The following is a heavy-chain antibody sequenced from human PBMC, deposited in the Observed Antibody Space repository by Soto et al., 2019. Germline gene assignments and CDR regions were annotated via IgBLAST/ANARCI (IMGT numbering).Heavy chain of an antibody. D-gene: IGHD3-16*01. CDR1: GFTFSSYA. J-gene: IGHJ4*02. V-gene: IGHV3-23*01. CDR2: ISCSGGST. CDR3: AKSTLSLDYIWGILAY. Sequence: GGSLRLSCAASGFTFSSYAMSWVRQAPGKGLEWVSAISCSGGSTYYADSVRGRFTISRDNSKNTLYLQMNSLRAEDTAVYYCAKSTLSLDYIWGILAYWGQGALVTVSS.